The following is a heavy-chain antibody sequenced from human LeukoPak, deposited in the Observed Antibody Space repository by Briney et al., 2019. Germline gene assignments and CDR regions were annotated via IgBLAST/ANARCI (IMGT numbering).Heavy chain of an antibody. J-gene: IGHJ5*02. Sequence: HPGGSLRLSCAASGFTFSSYGMHWVRQAPGKGLEWVTFIRYDGSNKYYADSVKGRFTISRDNSKNTLYLQMNSLRAEDTAVYYCAKQGDDSSGWYRRGFDPWGQGTLVTVSS. D-gene: IGHD6-19*01. V-gene: IGHV3-30*02. CDR1: GFTFSSYG. CDR3: AKQGDDSSGWYRRGFDP. CDR2: IRYDGSNK.